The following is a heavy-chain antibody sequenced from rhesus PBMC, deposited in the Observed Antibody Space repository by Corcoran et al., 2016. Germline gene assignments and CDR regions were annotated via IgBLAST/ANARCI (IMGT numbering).Heavy chain of an antibody. D-gene: IGHD1-44*02. CDR2: INGNTRTP. V-gene: IGHV4-80*01. Sequence: QVQLQESGPGLVRPSETLSLTCTVSGDSINHYWWTWIRQPPGEGLELIGEINGNTRTPNYNPALRSRVNFSKAASRNQLALKLTSVTAADTAVYYCARESGEGDWGQGVLVTVSS. CDR1: GDSINHYW. J-gene: IGHJ4*01. CDR3: ARESGEGD.